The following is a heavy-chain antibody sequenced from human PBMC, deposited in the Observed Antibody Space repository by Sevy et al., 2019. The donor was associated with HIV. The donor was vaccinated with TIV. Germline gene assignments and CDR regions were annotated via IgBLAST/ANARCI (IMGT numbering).Heavy chain of an antibody. CDR3: VREGVGGYSYGFDY. J-gene: IGHJ4*02. V-gene: IGHV3-7*01. CDR2: IKQDGSEK. Sequence: GGSLRLSCAASGFTFSSYWMSWVRQAPGKGLEWVANIKQDGSEKYYVDSVKGRFTISRDNAKNTLFLQMNSLRVEDTAVYYCVREGVGGYSYGFDYWGQGTLVTVSS. CDR1: GFTFSSYW. D-gene: IGHD5-18*01.